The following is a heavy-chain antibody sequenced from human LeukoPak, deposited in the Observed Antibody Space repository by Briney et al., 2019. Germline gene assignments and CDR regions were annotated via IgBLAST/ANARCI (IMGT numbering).Heavy chain of an antibody. CDR3: ARQAYTPWWEFDY. J-gene: IGHJ4*02. V-gene: IGHV4-4*09. Sequence: SETLSLSCSVSGGSISGYYRSWIRQPPGKGLEWIGDVSISGGPRYYPYLKSRLTISVDTSKNQITLKLTSVTGADTAVYYCARQAYTPWWEFDYWGQGTLVTVSS. CDR2: VSISGGP. D-gene: IGHD2-8*02. CDR1: GGSISGYY.